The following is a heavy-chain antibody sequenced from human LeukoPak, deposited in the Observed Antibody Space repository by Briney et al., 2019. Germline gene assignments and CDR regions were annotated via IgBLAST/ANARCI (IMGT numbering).Heavy chain of an antibody. V-gene: IGHV3-43D*03. CDR1: GFTFDDYA. CDR3: ASISDAFDI. J-gene: IGHJ3*02. CDR2: ISWDGGST. Sequence: GGSLRLSCAASGFTFDDYAMHWVRQAPGKGLEWVSLISWDGGSTYYADSVKGRFTVSRDNSKNSLYLQMNSLRAEDTALYYCASISDAFDIWGQGTMVTVSS.